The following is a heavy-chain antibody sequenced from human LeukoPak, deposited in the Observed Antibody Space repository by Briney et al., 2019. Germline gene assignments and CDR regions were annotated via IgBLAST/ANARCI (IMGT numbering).Heavy chain of an antibody. V-gene: IGHV3-33*06. J-gene: IGHJ4*02. D-gene: IGHD6-19*01. CDR1: GFTFSSYG. CDR2: IWCDGSNK. CDR3: AKAIGYSSGWYVDY. Sequence: GGSLRLSCAASGFTFSSYGMHWVRQAPGKGLEWVAVIWCDGSNKYYADSVKGRFTISRDNSKNTLYLQMNSLRAEDTAVYYCAKAIGYSSGWYVDYWGQGTLVTVSS.